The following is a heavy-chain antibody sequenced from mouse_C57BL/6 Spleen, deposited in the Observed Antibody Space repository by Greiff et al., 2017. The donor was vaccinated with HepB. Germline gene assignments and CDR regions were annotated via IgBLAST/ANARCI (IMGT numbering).Heavy chain of an antibody. J-gene: IGHJ4*01. V-gene: IGHV1-54*01. CDR1: GYAFTNYL. D-gene: IGHD2-3*01. Sequence: QVQLQQSGAELVRPGTSVKVSCKASGYAFTNYLIEWVKQRPGQGLEWIGVINPGSGGTNYNEKFKGKATLTADKSSSTAYMQLSSLTSEDSAVYFCARPGRWLGAMDYWGQGTSVTVSS. CDR3: ARPGRWLGAMDY. CDR2: INPGSGGT.